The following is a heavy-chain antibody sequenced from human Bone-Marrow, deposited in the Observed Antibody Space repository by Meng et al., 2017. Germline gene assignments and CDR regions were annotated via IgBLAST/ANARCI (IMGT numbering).Heavy chain of an antibody. CDR3: ARVGYSGSRVTSYYFDY. D-gene: IGHD1-26*01. Sequence: QGQLKQWGAGLVKPSQTLSLTCTVSGGSISSGGYYWSWIRQHPGKGLEWIGYIYYSGSTYYNPSLKSLVTISVDTSKNQFSLKLSSVTAADTAVYYCARVGYSGSRVTSYYFDYWGQGTLVTVSS. V-gene: IGHV4-31*01. CDR1: GGSISSGGYY. J-gene: IGHJ4*02. CDR2: IYYSGST.